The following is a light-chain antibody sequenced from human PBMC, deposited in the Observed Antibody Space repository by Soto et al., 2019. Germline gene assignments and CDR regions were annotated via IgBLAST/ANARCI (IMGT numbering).Light chain of an antibody. CDR2: DAS. V-gene: IGKV1-5*01. Sequence: DIQMTQSPSTLAASVGDRVTITCRASQSIGDWWAWYQQKPGKAPNLLIYDASRSVSGVPPRFSGGGSGTEFTLTIISLQPDDFATYYCQQYNSYSPATFGQGTKVEIK. CDR3: QQYNSYSPAT. J-gene: IGKJ1*01. CDR1: QSIGDW.